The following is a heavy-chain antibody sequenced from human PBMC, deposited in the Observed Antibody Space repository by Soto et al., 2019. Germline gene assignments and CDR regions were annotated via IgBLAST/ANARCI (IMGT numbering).Heavy chain of an antibody. V-gene: IGHV3-48*02. D-gene: IGHD3-22*01. Sequence: GGSLRLSCAASGFTFSSYSMNWVRQAPGKGLEWVSYISSSSSTIYYADSVKGRFTISRDNAKNSLYLQMNSLRDEDTAVYYCARDTYYYDSPGEAMDVWGQGTTVTVSS. J-gene: IGHJ6*02. CDR3: ARDTYYYDSPGEAMDV. CDR2: ISSSSSTI. CDR1: GFTFSSYS.